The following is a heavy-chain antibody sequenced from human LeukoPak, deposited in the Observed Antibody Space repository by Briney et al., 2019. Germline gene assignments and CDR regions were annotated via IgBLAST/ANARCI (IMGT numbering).Heavy chain of an antibody. CDR3: ARGVSDRTYYYYYGMDV. V-gene: IGHV4-59*01. CDR2: IYYSGST. D-gene: IGHD1-14*01. J-gene: IGHJ6*02. Sequence: SETLSLTCTVSGGPISSYYWSWIRQPPGKGLEWIGYIYYSGSTNYNPSLKSRVTISVDTSKNQFSLKLSSVTAADTAVYYCARGVSDRTYYYYYGMDVWGQGTTVTVSS. CDR1: GGPISSYY.